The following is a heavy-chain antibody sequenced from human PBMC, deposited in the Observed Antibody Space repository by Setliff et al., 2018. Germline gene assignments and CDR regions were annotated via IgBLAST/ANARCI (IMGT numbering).Heavy chain of an antibody. V-gene: IGHV3-30*04. CDR3: ARTCSGSGCYAGLES. D-gene: IGHD2-15*01. CDR1: GFTLSTYA. J-gene: IGHJ4*02. CDR2: ISDDGTKE. Sequence: GGSLRLSCAASGFTLSTYAMHWVRQSPGKGLEWVAAISDDGTKEYYTDSVKGRFTISRDNSKNTLYLQMNSLRPEDTAVYYCARTCSGSGCYAGLESWGQGTPVTVSS.